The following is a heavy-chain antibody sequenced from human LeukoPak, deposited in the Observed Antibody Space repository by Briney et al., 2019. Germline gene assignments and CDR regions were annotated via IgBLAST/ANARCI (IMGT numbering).Heavy chain of an antibody. CDR1: GGSFSGYY. D-gene: IGHD5-12*01. CDR2: INHSGST. J-gene: IGHJ4*02. Sequence: SETLSLTCAVYGGSFSGYYRSWIRQPPGKGLEWIGEINHSGSTNYNPSLKSRVTISINTSKNQFSLKLSSVTAADTAVYYCARRNGQDIVATFRRRYYFDYWGQGTLVTVSS. CDR3: ARRNGQDIVATFRRRYYFDY. V-gene: IGHV4-34*01.